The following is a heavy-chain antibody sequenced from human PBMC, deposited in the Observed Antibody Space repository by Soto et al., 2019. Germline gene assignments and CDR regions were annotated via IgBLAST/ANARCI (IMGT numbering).Heavy chain of an antibody. CDR1: GFTFSSYA. CDR2: ISYDGSNK. D-gene: IGHD1-26*01. CDR3: ARLTYSGSYSVQVDAFDI. V-gene: IGHV3-30-3*01. J-gene: IGHJ3*02. Sequence: GGSLRLSCAASGFTFSSYAMHWVRQAPGKGLEWVAVISYDGSNKYYADSVKGRFTISRDNSKNTLYLQMNSLRAEDAAVYYCARLTYSGSYSVQVDAFDIWGQGTMVTVSS.